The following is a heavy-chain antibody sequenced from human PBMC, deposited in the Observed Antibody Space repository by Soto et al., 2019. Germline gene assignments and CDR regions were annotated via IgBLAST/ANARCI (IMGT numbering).Heavy chain of an antibody. CDR2: INAGNGNT. CDR3: ARIGQWELPGYYHYGMDV. D-gene: IGHD1-26*01. J-gene: IGHJ6*02. CDR1: GYTFTSYA. Sequence: ASVKVSCKASGYTFTSYAMHWVRQAPGQRLEWMGWINAGNGNTKYSQKFQGRVTITRDTSASTAYMELSSLRSEDTAVYYCARIGQWELPGYYHYGMDVWGQGTTVPVSS. V-gene: IGHV1-3*01.